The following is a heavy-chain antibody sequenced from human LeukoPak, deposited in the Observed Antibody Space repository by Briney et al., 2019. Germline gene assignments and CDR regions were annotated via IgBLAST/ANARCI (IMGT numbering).Heavy chain of an antibody. J-gene: IGHJ6*04. Sequence: PSETLSLTCTVSGASISTSGYFWSWIRQPAGKGLEWIGRIYTSGSTNYNPSLKSRVTIPVDTSKNQFSLKLSSVTAADTAVYYCGRGYGSGTVLVWGKGTTVTVSS. CDR1: GASISTSGYF. CDR2: IYTSGST. D-gene: IGHD3-10*01. V-gene: IGHV4-61*02. CDR3: GRGYGSGTVLV.